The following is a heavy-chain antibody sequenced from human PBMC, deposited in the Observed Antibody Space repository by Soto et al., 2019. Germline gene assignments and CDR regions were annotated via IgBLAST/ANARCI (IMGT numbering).Heavy chain of an antibody. CDR3: AKDKAAGPKREFDY. V-gene: IGHV3-9*01. Sequence: EVQLVESGGGLVQPGRSLRLSCAASGFTFDDYAMHWVRQAPGKGLEWVSGISWNSGSIGYADSVKGRFTISRDNAKNSLYLQMNSLRAEDTDLYYCAKDKAAGPKREFDYWGQGNLVTVSS. CDR1: GFTFDDYA. J-gene: IGHJ4*02. D-gene: IGHD6-13*01. CDR2: ISWNSGSI.